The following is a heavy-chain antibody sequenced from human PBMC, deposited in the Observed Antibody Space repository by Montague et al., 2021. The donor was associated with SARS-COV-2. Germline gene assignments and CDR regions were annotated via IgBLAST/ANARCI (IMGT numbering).Heavy chain of an antibody. D-gene: IGHD7-27*01. Sequence: TVSLTCTVSGGSINSGSYHWSWIRQPAGKGLEWIGRIYSSGSTNYNPSLKSRVTISVDTSKNQFSLKVTSVTAADTAVYFCARDLGIMDVWGKGTTVTGSS. CDR3: ARDLGIMDV. V-gene: IGHV4-61*02. CDR2: IYSSGST. CDR1: GGSINSGSYH. J-gene: IGHJ6*03.